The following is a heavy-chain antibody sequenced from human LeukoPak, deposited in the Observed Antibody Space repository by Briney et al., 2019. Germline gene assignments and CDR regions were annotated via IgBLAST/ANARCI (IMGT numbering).Heavy chain of an antibody. CDR1: GGSILDYC. Sequence: SETLSLTCTVSAASTVSGGSILDYCWTWIRQPPGKELEWVGYVYYNGNTNYNPSLKSRVTISIDTSKNQFSLKLKSVIAADTAVYYCARRRTRPEAFDIWGQGTVVTVSS. J-gene: IGHJ3*02. D-gene: IGHD3/OR15-3a*01. V-gene: IGHV4-61*08. CDR3: ARRRTRPEAFDI. CDR2: VYYNGNT.